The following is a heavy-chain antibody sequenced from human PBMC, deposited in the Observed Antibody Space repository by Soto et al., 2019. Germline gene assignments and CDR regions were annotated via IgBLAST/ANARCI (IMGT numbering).Heavy chain of an antibody. V-gene: IGHV3-66*01. Sequence: GGSLRLSCAASGFTVSSNYMSWVRQAPGKGLEWVSVIYSGGSTYYADSVKGRFTISRGNSKNTLYLQMNSLRAEDTAVYYCARMGDSSGYSGGFDPWGQGTLVTVSS. D-gene: IGHD3-22*01. CDR1: GFTVSSNY. CDR3: ARMGDSSGYSGGFDP. CDR2: IYSGGST. J-gene: IGHJ5*02.